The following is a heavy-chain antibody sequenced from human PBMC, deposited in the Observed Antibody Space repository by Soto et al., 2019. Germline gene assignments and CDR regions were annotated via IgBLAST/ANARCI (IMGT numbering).Heavy chain of an antibody. J-gene: IGHJ6*02. CDR1: GYSFTSYW. Sequence: GESLKISCKGSGYSFTSYWIGWVRQMPGKGLEWMGIIYPGDSDTRYSPSFQGQVTISADKSISTAYLQWSSLKASDTAMYYCATVATTSYYYYVLAVWGQGTSVPVSS. V-gene: IGHV5-51*01. CDR3: ATVATTSYYYYVLAV. D-gene: IGHD1-26*01. CDR2: IYPGDSDT.